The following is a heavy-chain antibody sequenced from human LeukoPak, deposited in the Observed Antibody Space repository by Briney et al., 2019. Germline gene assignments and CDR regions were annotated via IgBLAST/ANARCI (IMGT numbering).Heavy chain of an antibody. CDR2: ISSSGSTI. V-gene: IGHV3-48*03. CDR1: GFTFSSYE. Sequence: PGGSLRLSCAASGFTFSSYEMNWVRQAPGKGLEWVSYISSSGSTIYYADSVKGRFTISRDNSKNTLYLQMNRLRAEDTAVYYCAKVEGTGTYYVHFDYWGQGTPVTVSS. D-gene: IGHD1-26*01. CDR3: AKVEGTGTYYVHFDY. J-gene: IGHJ4*02.